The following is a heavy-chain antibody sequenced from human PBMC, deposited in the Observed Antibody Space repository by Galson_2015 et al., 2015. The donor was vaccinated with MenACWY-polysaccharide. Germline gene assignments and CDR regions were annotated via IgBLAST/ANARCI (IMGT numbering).Heavy chain of an antibody. D-gene: IGHD4-17*01. CDR1: GYTFTNYD. Sequence: SVKVSCKASGYTFTNYDINWVRLAPGQGLEWMAWMNPKSGYSGYAQRFHGRVTLTKDTSISTAYLELSSLRSEDTAMYYCARTNGDFDFWGQGTLITVSS. J-gene: IGHJ4*02. V-gene: IGHV1-8*01. CDR3: ARTNGDFDF. CDR2: MNPKSGYS.